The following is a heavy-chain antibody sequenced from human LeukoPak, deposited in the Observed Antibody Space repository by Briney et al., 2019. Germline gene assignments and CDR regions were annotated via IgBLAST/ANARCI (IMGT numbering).Heavy chain of an antibody. CDR2: INPNSGGT. Sequence: GASVKVSCKASAYTFSGYYMHWVRQAPGQGLEWMGWINPNSGGTNYAQEFQGRVTMTRDTSISTAYMELNSLRSDDTAVYYCARRSGDYDFGSIYWGQGTLVTVSS. CDR1: AYTFSGYY. CDR3: ARRSGDYDFGSIY. D-gene: IGHD4-17*01. V-gene: IGHV1-2*02. J-gene: IGHJ4*02.